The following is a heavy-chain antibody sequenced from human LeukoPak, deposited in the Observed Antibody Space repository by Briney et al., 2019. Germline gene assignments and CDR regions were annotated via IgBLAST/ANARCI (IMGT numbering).Heavy chain of an antibody. D-gene: IGHD2-21*01. CDR1: GGSISSYY. CDR3: ARVGYCVGECPDY. CDR2: IYYIGST. Sequence: SETLSLTCTVSGGSISSYYWTWIRQPPGKGLEWIGYIYYIGSTNNNPSLKSRVTISVDTSKNQFSLKLSSVTAADTAVYYCARVGYCVGECPDYWGQGTLVTVSS. V-gene: IGHV4-59*01. J-gene: IGHJ4*02.